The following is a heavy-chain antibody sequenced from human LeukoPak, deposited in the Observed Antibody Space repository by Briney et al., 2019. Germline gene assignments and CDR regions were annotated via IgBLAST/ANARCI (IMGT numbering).Heavy chain of an antibody. CDR1: GFTFSSYS. CDR2: ISSSSSTI. V-gene: IGHV3-48*04. J-gene: IGHJ6*04. Sequence: GGSLRLSCAASGFTFSSYSMNWVRQAPGKGLEWVSSISSSSSTIYYADSVKGRFTISRDNAKNSLYLQMNSLRAEDTAVYYCAELGITMIGGVWGKGTTVTISS. D-gene: IGHD3-10*02. CDR3: AELGITMIGGV.